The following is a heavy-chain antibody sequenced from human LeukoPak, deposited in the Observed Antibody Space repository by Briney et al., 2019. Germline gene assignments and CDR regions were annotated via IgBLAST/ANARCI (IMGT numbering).Heavy chain of an antibody. CDR1: GFTFSSYA. V-gene: IGHV3-23*01. Sequence: QPGGSLTLSCAASGFTFSSYAMSWVRQAPGKGLEWVSAISGSGGSPYYADSVKGRFTISRDNSKNILYLQMDGLRAEDTAVYFCAKDSVARNGIYDAFDIWGQGTTVTVSS. CDR3: AKDSVARNGIYDAFDI. CDR2: ISGSGGSP. D-gene: IGHD6-19*01. J-gene: IGHJ3*02.